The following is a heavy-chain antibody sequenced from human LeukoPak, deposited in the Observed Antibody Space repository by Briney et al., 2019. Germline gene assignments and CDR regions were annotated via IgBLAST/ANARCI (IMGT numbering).Heavy chain of an antibody. CDR3: ARGPQGYDFWSGSFDY. Sequence: ASVKVSCTASGYTFTSYDINWVRQATGQGLEWMGWMNPNSGNTGYAQKFQGRVTITRNTSISTAYMELSSLRSEDTAVYYCARGPQGYDFWSGSFDYWGQGTLVTVSS. CDR1: GYTFTSYD. CDR2: MNPNSGNT. V-gene: IGHV1-8*03. J-gene: IGHJ4*02. D-gene: IGHD3-3*01.